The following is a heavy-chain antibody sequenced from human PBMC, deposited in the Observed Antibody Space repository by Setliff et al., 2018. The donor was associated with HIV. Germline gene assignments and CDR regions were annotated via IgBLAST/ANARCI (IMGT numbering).Heavy chain of an antibody. CDR3: AGPRGDEAFDI. V-gene: IGHV1-69*10. CDR1: GGTSSTHA. CDR2: IISILDIT. Sequence: SVKVSCKAPGGTSSTHAMSWVRQAPGQGLEWMGQIISILDITNYAQKFQGRVTFTADESTSTMYMELGSLTSDDTAVYYCAGPRGDEAFDIWGQGTMVTVSS. J-gene: IGHJ3*02.